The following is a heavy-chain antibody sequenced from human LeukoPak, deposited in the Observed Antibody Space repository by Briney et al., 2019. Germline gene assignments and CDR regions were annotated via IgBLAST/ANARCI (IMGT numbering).Heavy chain of an antibody. V-gene: IGHV3-21*01. Sequence: PGGSLRLSCAASGFTFSSYSMNWVRQAPGKGLEWVSSISSSSSYIYYADSVKGRFTISRDNSKNTLYLQMNSLRAEDTAVYYCARDRGSSGWYIDYWGQGTLVTVSS. CDR3: ARDRGSSGWYIDY. CDR2: ISSSSSYI. CDR1: GFTFSSYS. J-gene: IGHJ4*02. D-gene: IGHD6-19*01.